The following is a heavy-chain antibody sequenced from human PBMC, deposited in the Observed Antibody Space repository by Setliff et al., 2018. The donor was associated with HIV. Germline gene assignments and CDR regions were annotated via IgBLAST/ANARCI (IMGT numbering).Heavy chain of an antibody. J-gene: IGHJ3*02. D-gene: IGHD3-3*01. CDR2: ITPIFGTT. Sequence: GASVKVSCKASGGTFSSYAINWVRQAPGQGLEWMGGITPIFGTTDYAQKFQGRVTITADESTSTAYMELSGLGSEDTAVYHCARTPRITIFGVASPGAFDIWGQGTMVTVSS. V-gene: IGHV1-69*13. CDR1: GGTFSSYA. CDR3: ARTPRITIFGVASPGAFDI.